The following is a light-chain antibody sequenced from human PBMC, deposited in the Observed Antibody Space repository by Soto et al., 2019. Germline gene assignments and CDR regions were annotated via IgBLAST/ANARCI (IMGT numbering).Light chain of an antibody. CDR1: QGISSY. V-gene: IGKV1-9*01. CDR2: AAS. CDR3: QQLNSYPLP. Sequence: DLQLTQSPSFLSASVGDRVTITCRASQGISSYLAWYQQKPGKAPKLLIYAASALQSGVPSRFSGSGSGTEFTLTISSLQPEHFATYYCQQLNSYPLPFGGGTKVEIK. J-gene: IGKJ4*01.